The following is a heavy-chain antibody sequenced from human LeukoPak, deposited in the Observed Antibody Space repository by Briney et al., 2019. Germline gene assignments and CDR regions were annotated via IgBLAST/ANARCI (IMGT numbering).Heavy chain of an antibody. CDR2: VSAYADDT. D-gene: IGHD2-15*01. CDR1: GYTFTNYG. V-gene: IGHV1-18*01. J-gene: IGHJ4*02. Sequence: ASVKVSCKASGYTFTNYGISWVRQAPGQGLEWMGWVSAYADDTNYVQKFQGRITMTTDTSTSPAYVELRSLRSDDTAVYYCARDCIGCHGFDYWGQGTLVTVPS. CDR3: ARDCIGCHGFDY.